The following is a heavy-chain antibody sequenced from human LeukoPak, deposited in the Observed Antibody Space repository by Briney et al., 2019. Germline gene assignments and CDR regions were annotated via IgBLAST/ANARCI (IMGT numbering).Heavy chain of an antibody. V-gene: IGHV3-30*02. J-gene: IGHJ5*02. CDR1: GFTFSSYG. D-gene: IGHD6-13*01. Sequence: GGSLRFSCAASGFTFSSYGMHWVRQAPGKGLEWVAFIRYDGSNKYYADSVKGRFTISRDNSKNTLYLQMNSLRAEDTAVYYCAKDPDSSSWYPPRNPARYNWFDPWGQGTLVTVSS. CDR2: IRYDGSNK. CDR3: AKDPDSSSWYPPRNPARYNWFDP.